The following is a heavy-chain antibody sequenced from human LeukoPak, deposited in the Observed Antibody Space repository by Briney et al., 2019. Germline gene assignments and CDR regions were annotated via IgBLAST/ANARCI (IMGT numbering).Heavy chain of an antibody. D-gene: IGHD7-27*01. Sequence: PGGSLRLSCAASGFTLSSYGMHWVRQAPGKGLEWVTYIRSDRSSKYYADSVKGRFSISRDNSKKTLYLQMNSLRPEDTAVCYCAKDYNWGWDYWGQGTLVTVSS. CDR3: AKDYNWGWDY. V-gene: IGHV3-30*02. CDR2: IRSDRSSK. CDR1: GFTLSSYG. J-gene: IGHJ4*02.